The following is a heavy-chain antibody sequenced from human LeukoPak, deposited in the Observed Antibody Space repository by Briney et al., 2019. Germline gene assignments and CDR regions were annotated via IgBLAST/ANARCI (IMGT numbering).Heavy chain of an antibody. V-gene: IGHV4-34*01. Sequence: PSETLSLTYAVYGEYFSGYYWSWIRQPPGKGLEWIGEINHSGSTNYNPSLKRRVIISVDTSKNQFSLKLSSVTAADTAVYYCARGKYDSGGYYLDYWGQGTLVTVSS. CDR2: INHSGST. J-gene: IGHJ4*02. CDR3: ARGKYDSGGYYLDY. D-gene: IGHD3-22*01. CDR1: GEYFSGYY.